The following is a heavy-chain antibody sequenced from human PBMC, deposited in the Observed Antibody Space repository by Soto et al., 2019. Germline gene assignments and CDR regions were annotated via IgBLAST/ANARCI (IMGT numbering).Heavy chain of an antibody. V-gene: IGHV4-39*07. Sequence: SETMSLTCTVSGGSISSSSYYWGWIRQPPGKGLEWIGSIYYSGSTYYNPSLKSRVTISVDTSKNQFSLKLSSVTAADTAVYYCAKDQGSSWCEIDYWGQGTLVTVSS. CDR1: GGSISSSSYY. CDR2: IYYSGST. D-gene: IGHD6-13*01. CDR3: AKDQGSSWCEIDY. J-gene: IGHJ4*02.